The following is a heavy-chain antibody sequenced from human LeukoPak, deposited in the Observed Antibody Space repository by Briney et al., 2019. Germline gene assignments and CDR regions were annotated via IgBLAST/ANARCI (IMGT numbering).Heavy chain of an antibody. CDR1: GGSISNYY. J-gene: IGHJ4*02. CDR2: IYYSGST. V-gene: IGHV4-59*01. Sequence: SETLSLTCTVSGGSISNYYWSWIRQPPGNTLEWIGYIYYSGSTNYNPSLKSRATISVDMSKNQFSLNLNSVTAADTAVYYCARGIAEYYFDYWGQGTLVTVSS. D-gene: IGHD6-13*01. CDR3: ARGIAEYYFDY.